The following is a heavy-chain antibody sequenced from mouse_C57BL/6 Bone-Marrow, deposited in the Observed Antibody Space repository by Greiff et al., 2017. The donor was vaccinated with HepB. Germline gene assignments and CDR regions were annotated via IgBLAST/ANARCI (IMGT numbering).Heavy chain of an antibody. J-gene: IGHJ2*01. CDR3: ATYDYVFGY. V-gene: IGHV1-81*01. CDR1: GYTFTSYG. Sequence: QVQLQQSGAELARPGASVKLSCKASGYTFTSYGISWVKQRTGQGLEWIGEIYPRSGNTYYNEKFKGKATLTADKSSSTAYMELRSLTSEDSAVYFCATYDYVFGYWGQGTTLTVSS. CDR2: IYPRSGNT. D-gene: IGHD2-4*01.